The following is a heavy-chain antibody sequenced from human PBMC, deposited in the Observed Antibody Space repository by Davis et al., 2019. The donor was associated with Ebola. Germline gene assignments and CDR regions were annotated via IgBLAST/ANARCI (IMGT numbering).Heavy chain of an antibody. V-gene: IGHV4-59*01. Sequence: GSLRLSCTVSGGSISSYYWSWIRQPPGKGLEWIGYIYYSGSTNYNPSLKSRVTISVDTSKNQFSLKLSSVTAADTAVYYCARGFGGVKGHWGQGTLVTVSS. CDR2: IYYSGST. CDR3: ARGFGGVKGH. J-gene: IGHJ4*02. CDR1: GGSISSYY. D-gene: IGHD3-16*01.